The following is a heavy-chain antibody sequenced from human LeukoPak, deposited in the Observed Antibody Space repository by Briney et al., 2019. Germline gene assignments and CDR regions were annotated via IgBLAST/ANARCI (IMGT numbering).Heavy chain of an antibody. V-gene: IGHV5-51*01. J-gene: IGHJ5*02. CDR1: GYTFSNYW. CDR3: ARQTKENWLDP. Sequence: GESLKISCQGSGYTFSNYWIGWVRQTPGKGPEWMGIIYPGDSDTRYSPSFQGQVTFSADKSISTAYLQWSSLEASDTAMYYCARQTKENWLDPWGQGTLVTVSS. CDR2: IYPGDSDT.